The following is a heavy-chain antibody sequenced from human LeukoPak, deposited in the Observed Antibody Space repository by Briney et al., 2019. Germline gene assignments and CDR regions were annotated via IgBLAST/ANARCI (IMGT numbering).Heavy chain of an antibody. CDR1: GYTFTGYY. CDR2: INPNSGGT. J-gene: IGHJ3*02. D-gene: IGHD6-13*01. Sequence: ASVKVSCKASGYTFTGYYMHWVRQAPGQGLEWMGWINPNSGGTNYAQKFQGWVTMTRDTSISTAYMELSRLRSDDTAVYYCARGGYSIAAAGSYVFDIWGQGTMVTVSS. V-gene: IGHV1-2*04. CDR3: ARGGYSIAAAGSYVFDI.